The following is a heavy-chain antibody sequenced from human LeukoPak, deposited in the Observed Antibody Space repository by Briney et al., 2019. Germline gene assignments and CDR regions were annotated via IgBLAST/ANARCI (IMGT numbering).Heavy chain of an antibody. J-gene: IGHJ4*02. CDR1: GASISNYY. CDR3: ARDQDY. CDR2: IYYSRST. Sequence: SETLSLTCTVSGASISNYYWNWIRQPPGKGLEWIGYIYYSRSTTYNPSLRSRVTISVDTSKNQFSLKLSSVTAADTAVYYCARDQDYWGQGTLVTVSS. V-gene: IGHV4-59*01.